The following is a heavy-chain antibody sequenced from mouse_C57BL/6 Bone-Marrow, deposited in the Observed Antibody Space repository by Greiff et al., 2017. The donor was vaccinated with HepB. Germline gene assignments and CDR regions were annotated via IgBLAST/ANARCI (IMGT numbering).Heavy chain of an antibody. CDR1: GFTFSSYA. CDR3: AIDRYYGSSYPNYYSMDY. V-gene: IGHV5-4*01. D-gene: IGHD1-1*01. CDR2: ISDGGSYT. J-gene: IGHJ4*01. Sequence: EVMLVESGGGLVKPGGSLKLSCAASGFTFSSYAMSWVRQTPEKRLEWVATISDGGSYTYYPDNVKGRFTISRDNAKNNLYLQMSHLKSEDTAMYYCAIDRYYGSSYPNYYSMDYWGQGTSVTVSS.